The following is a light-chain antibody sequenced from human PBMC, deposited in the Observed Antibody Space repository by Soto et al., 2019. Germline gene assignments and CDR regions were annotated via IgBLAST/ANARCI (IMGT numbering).Light chain of an antibody. CDR3: QQYYSYPRT. CDR2: AAS. Sequence: AIRMTQSPSSLPASTGDRVTITCRASQGISSYLAWYQQKPGKAPKLLIYAASTLQSGVPSRFSGSGSGTDFTLTISCLQSEDFSTYYCQQYYSYPRTVGQGTKLDSK. J-gene: IGKJ1*01. CDR1: QGISSY. V-gene: IGKV1-8*01.